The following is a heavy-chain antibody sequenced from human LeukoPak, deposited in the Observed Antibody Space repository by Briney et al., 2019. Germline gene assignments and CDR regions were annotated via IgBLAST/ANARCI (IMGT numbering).Heavy chain of an antibody. V-gene: IGHV3-7*01. CDR1: GFTFSRYW. CDR3: AREDSGNYYPRARYYFDY. J-gene: IGHJ4*02. Sequence: GGSLRLPCAASGFTFSRYWMSWVRQAPGKGLEWLANIKQDGSDKYYMDSVKGRFTISRDNAKKLLYLEMNSLRAEDTAVYYCAREDSGNYYPRARYYFDYWGQGTLVTVSS. CDR2: IKQDGSDK. D-gene: IGHD1-26*01.